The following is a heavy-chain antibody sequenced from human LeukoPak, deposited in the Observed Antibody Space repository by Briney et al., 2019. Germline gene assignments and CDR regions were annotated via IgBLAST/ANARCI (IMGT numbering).Heavy chain of an antibody. CDR3: APPPIAATGN. V-gene: IGHV3-7*01. J-gene: IGHJ4*02. CDR2: IKKDGSEK. D-gene: IGHD6-13*01. CDR1: GFTFRSYW. Sequence: GGSLRLSCAASGFTFRSYWMSWVRQAPGKGLEWVANIKKDGSEKYYVDSVKGRFTISRDNAKKSLYLQMNSLRAEDTAVYYCAPPPIAATGNWGQGTLVTVST.